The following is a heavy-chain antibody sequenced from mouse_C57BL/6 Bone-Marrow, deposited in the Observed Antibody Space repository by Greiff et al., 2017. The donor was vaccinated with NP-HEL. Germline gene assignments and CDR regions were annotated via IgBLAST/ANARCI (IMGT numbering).Heavy chain of an antibody. CDR2: IYPGSGST. J-gene: IGHJ2*01. D-gene: IGHD1-1*01. CDR3: ARLDGSSYGGY. CDR1: GYTFTSYW. V-gene: IGHV1-55*01. Sequence: QVHVKQPGAELVKPGASVKMSCKASGYTFTSYWITWVKQRPGQGLEWIGDIYPGSGSTNYNEKFKSKATLTVDTSSSTAYMQLSSLTSEDSAVYYCARLDGSSYGGYWGQGTTLTVSS.